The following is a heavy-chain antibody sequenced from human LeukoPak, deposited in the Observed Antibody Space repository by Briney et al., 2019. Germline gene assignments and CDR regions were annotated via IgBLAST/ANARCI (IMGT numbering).Heavy chain of an antibody. V-gene: IGHV5-51*01. J-gene: IGHJ5*02. D-gene: IGHD6-13*01. CDR2: IYPGDSDT. CDR3: ARHEKAYSSSWYLSFDP. CDR1: GYSFSVYW. Sequence: GESLKISCKGSGYSFSVYWIGWVRQMPGKGLEWMGIIYPGDSDTRYSPSFQGQVTISADKSISTAYLQWSSLKASDTAMYYCARHEKAYSSSWYLSFDPWGQGTLVTVSS.